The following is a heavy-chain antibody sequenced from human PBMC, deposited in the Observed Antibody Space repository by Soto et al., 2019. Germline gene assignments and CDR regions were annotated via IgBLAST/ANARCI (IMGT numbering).Heavy chain of an antibody. CDR1: GGSISSYY. J-gene: IGHJ4*02. V-gene: IGHV4-4*07. CDR3: ARDSIGVGLVSRYYFDY. Sequence: ETLSLTCTVSGGSISSYYWSWIRQPAGKGLEWIGRIYTSGSTNYNPSLKSRVTMSVDTSKNQFSLKLSSVTAADTAVYYCARDSIGVGLVSRYYFDYWGQGTLVTVSS. D-gene: IGHD6-19*01. CDR2: IYTSGST.